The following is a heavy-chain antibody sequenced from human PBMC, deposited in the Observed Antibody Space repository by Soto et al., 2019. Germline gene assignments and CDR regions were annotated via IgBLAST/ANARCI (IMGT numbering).Heavy chain of an antibody. CDR1: GFTFSSYG. CDR2: ISYDGSNK. CDR3: AKDGALDILTGHMPGGSGMDV. J-gene: IGHJ6*02. D-gene: IGHD3-9*01. V-gene: IGHV3-30*18. Sequence: GGSLRLSCAASGFTFSSYGMHWVRQAPGKGLEWVAVISYDGSNKYYADSVKGRFTISRDNSKNTLYLQMNSLRAEDTAVYYCAKDGALDILTGHMPGGSGMDVWGQGTTVTVSS.